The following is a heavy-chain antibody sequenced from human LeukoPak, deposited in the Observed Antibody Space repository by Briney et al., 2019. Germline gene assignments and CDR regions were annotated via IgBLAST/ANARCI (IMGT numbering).Heavy chain of an antibody. V-gene: IGHV1-2*02. J-gene: IGHJ4*02. D-gene: IGHD1-14*01. CDR1: VYTFTIYY. CDR3: ARSAVPELFDY. CDR2: INPNSGGT. Sequence: ASVTVSFTSSVYTFTIYYMHWVRQAPGQGQEWMGWINPNSGGTNYAQKFQGRVTMTRDTSISTAYMELSRLRSDDTAVYYCARSAVPELFDYWGQGTLVTVSS.